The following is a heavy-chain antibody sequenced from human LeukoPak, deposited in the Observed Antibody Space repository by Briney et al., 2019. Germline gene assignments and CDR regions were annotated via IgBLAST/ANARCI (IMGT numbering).Heavy chain of an antibody. CDR3: ARDEYCSGGSCYSDY. V-gene: IGHV3-23*01. D-gene: IGHD2-15*01. CDR1: GFTFSSYA. CDR2: ISGSGGST. Sequence: GGSLRLSCAASGFTFSSYAMSWVRQAPGKGLEWVSAISGSGGSTYYADSVKGRFTISRDNSKNTLYLQMNSLRAEDTAVCYCARDEYCSGGSCYSDYWGQGTLVTVSS. J-gene: IGHJ4*02.